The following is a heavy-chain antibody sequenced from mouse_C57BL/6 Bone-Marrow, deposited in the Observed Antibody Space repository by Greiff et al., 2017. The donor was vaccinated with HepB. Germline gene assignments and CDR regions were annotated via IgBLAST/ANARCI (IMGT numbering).Heavy chain of an antibody. CDR3: ARCPHYYGSSERDY. D-gene: IGHD1-1*01. V-gene: IGHV1-81*01. J-gene: IGHJ2*01. CDR1: GYTFTSYG. Sequence: VQRVESGAELARPGASVKLSCKASGYTFTSYGISWVKQRTGQGLEWIGEIYPRSGNTYYNEKFKGKATLTADKSSSTAYMELRSLTSEDSAVYFCARCPHYYGSSERDYWGQGTTLTVSS. CDR2: IYPRSGNT.